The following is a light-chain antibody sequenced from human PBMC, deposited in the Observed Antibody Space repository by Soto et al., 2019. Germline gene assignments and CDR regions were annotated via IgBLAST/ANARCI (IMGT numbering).Light chain of an antibody. V-gene: IGKV1-39*01. J-gene: IGKJ2*01. CDR2: AAS. CDR3: QQSLTIPYT. Sequence: DIQMTQSPSSLSASVGDRVTITCRASQTISTHLNWYQQKPGKAPKLLIYAASTLQSGVPSRFSGSGSGTDFTLTISSLQPEDFATDYCQQSLTIPYTFGQGTKLEIK. CDR1: QTISTH.